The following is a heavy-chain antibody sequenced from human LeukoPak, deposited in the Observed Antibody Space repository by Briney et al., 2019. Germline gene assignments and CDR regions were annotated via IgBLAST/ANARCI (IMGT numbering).Heavy chain of an antibody. Sequence: GGSLRLSCATSGFIFSTYNMNWVRQAPGKGLERVSYISLSSTAIYYADSVKGRFTISRDNSKNTLYLEVISLTAEDTAVYYCAKDDAWLRFGEWSQGTLVTVSS. J-gene: IGHJ4*02. CDR2: ISLSSTAI. CDR3: AKDDAWLRFGE. D-gene: IGHD3-10*01. V-gene: IGHV3-48*01. CDR1: GFIFSTYN.